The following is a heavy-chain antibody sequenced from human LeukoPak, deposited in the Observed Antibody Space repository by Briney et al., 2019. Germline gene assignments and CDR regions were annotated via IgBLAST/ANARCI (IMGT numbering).Heavy chain of an antibody. CDR1: GDSVSSNSTS. Sequence: SQTLSPTCAISGDSVSSNSTSWHWIRQSPSRGLQWLGRTYYTSKWFNDYAVSLKSRITINPDTSKNQFSLQLNSVTPEDTAVYFCARDNDYDGYYFDYWGQGTLVTVSS. J-gene: IGHJ4*02. D-gene: IGHD4-23*01. V-gene: IGHV6-1*01. CDR2: TYYTSKWFN. CDR3: ARDNDYDGYYFDY.